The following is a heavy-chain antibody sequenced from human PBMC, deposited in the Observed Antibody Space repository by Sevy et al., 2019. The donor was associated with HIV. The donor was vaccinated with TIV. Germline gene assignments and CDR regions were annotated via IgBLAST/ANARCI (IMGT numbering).Heavy chain of an antibody. V-gene: IGHV3-66*01. J-gene: IGHJ4*02. D-gene: IGHD5-18*01. CDR2: MYSDGST. CDR1: GFPVSSNY. CDR3: VRGKSGYGYGLDY. Sequence: GGSLRLSCAASGFPVSSNYMSWVRQAPGKGLEWVSVMYSDGSTYYADYVKGRFTISRDNSKNTLYLQMNSLRVEDTAVYYCVRGKSGYGYGLDYWGQGTLVTVSS.